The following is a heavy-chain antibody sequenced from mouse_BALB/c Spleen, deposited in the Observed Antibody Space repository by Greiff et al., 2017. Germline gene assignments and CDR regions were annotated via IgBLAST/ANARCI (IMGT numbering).Heavy chain of an antibody. CDR3: AIYYGYDGPFDY. V-gene: IGHV1-7*01. J-gene: IGHJ2*01. CDR2: INPSTGYT. CDR1: GYTFTSYW. D-gene: IGHD2-2*01. Sequence: LQESGAELAKPGASVKMSCKASGYTFTSYWMHWVKQRPGQGLEWIGYINPSTGYTEYNQKFKDKATLTADKSSSTAYMQLSSLTSEDSAVYYCAIYYGYDGPFDYWGQGTTLTVSS.